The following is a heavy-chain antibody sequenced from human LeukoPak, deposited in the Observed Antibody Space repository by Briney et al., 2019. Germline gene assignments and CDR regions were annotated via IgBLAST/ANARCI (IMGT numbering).Heavy chain of an antibody. CDR3: AKGDRSSYYSFDY. V-gene: IGHV3-9*01. D-gene: IGHD6-13*01. Sequence: GRSLRLSCAASGSTFDDYAMHWVRQAPGKGLEWVSGISWNSATIGYADSVKGRFTISRENAKNSLYLQMNSLRAEDSAFYYCAKGDRSSYYSFDYWGQGTLVTVSS. J-gene: IGHJ4*02. CDR1: GSTFDDYA. CDR2: ISWNSATI.